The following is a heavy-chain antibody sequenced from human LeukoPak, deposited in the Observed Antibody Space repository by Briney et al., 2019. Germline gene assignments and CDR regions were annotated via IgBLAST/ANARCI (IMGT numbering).Heavy chain of an antibody. V-gene: IGHV3-15*01. Sequence: RTGGSLRLSCAASGFTFSNAWMSWVRQAPGKGLEWVGRIKSKIDGGTTNYAAPVKGRFTISRDDSKNTLYLQMNSLKTEHTAVYYCTTRYGGTLDAFDIWGQGTMVTVSS. J-gene: IGHJ3*02. CDR2: IKSKIDGGTT. CDR1: GFTFSNAW. D-gene: IGHD4-23*01. CDR3: TTRYGGTLDAFDI.